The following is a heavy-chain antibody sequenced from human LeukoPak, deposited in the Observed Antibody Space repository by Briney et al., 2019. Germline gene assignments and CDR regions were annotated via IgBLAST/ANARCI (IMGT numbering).Heavy chain of an antibody. D-gene: IGHD3-10*01. CDR3: ARSQNYYGSGDY. J-gene: IGHJ4*02. V-gene: IGHV4-61*01. CDR2: IYYTGNA. CDR1: GDSVSNGNYY. Sequence: SETLSLTCTVSGDSVSNGNYYWSWLRQPPGQPLEWIGYIYYTGNAYYNPSLEGRVTLSVDTSKNQFSVKLSSVTAADTAVYYCARSQNYYGSGDYWSQGTLVTVSS.